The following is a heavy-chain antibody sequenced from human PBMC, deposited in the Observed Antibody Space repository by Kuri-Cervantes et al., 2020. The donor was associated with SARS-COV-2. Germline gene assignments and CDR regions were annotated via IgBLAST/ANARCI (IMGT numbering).Heavy chain of an antibody. J-gene: IGHJ5*02. V-gene: IGHV1-8*02. CDR3: ARDIQQQLVWRLDYWFDP. D-gene: IGHD6-13*01. Sequence: ASVKVSCKASGYTFTSYDINWVRQATGQGLEWMGWMNPNSGNTGYAQKFQGRVTMTRNTSISTAYMELSSLRSEDTAVYYCARDIQQQLVWRLDYWFDPWGQGTLVTVSS. CDR2: MNPNSGNT. CDR1: GYTFTSYD.